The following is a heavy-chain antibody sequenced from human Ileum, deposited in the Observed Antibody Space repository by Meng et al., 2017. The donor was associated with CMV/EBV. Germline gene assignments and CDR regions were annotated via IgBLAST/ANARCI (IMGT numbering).Heavy chain of an antibody. Sequence: LCCAASEFPVIRPSLRWLRPSPWKALQCVSLIARGGNTYYAASVQGRFTISRDNSRNTVSLQMNSLRTEDTGVYYCARDPLEYGSHWGQGTLVTVSS. J-gene: IGHJ4*02. D-gene: IGHD3-3*01. V-gene: IGHV3-66*02. CDR1: EFPVIRPS. CDR3: ARDPLEYGSH. CDR2: IARGGNT.